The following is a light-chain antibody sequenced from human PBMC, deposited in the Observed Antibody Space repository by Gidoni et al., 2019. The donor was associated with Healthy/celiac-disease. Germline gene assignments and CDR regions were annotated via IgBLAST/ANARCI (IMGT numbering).Light chain of an antibody. Sequence: EIVLTQSPATLSLSPGERATLSCRASQSVSSYLAWYQPKPGQAPRLLLYDASNRGTGTQARFSGSGSGTDFTRTISSLEPEDFAGYYCQERSSFGQGTKLEIK. CDR3: QERSS. CDR1: QSVSSY. J-gene: IGKJ2*03. CDR2: DAS. V-gene: IGKV3-11*01.